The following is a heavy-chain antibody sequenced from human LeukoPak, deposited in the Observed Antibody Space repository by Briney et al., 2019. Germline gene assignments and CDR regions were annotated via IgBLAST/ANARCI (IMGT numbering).Heavy chain of an antibody. CDR2: INSDGSST. CDR1: VFTFSSYL. J-gene: IGHJ4*02. D-gene: IGHD5-18*01. V-gene: IGHV3-74*01. CDR3: ARFPFGARDTAI. Sequence: TGGSLRLPCAASVFTFSSYLVHWVRQAPGKGLVWVSRINSDGSSTSYADSVKGRFNIPRDNAKNTLYPQMNSLRSEHTAVYDYARFPFGARDTAIWGQGNLVTVSS.